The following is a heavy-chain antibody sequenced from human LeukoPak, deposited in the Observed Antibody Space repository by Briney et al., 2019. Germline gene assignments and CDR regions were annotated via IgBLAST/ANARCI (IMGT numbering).Heavy chain of an antibody. D-gene: IGHD2-15*01. CDR2: MNPNSGNT. CDR1: GYTFTSYD. Sequence: ASVTVSCKASGYTFTSYDINWVRQATGQGLEWMGWMNPNSGNTGYAQKFQGRVTITRNTSISTAYMELSSLRSEDTAVYYCARGHCSGGSCYENYYYYYMDVWGKGTTVTVSS. J-gene: IGHJ6*03. CDR3: ARGHCSGGSCYENYYYYYMDV. V-gene: IGHV1-8*03.